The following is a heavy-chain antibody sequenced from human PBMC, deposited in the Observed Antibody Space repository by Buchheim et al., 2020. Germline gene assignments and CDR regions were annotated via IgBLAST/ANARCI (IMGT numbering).Heavy chain of an antibody. CDR3: ARVQGWLRSKWSIWFDP. Sequence: QVQLQQWGAGLLKPSETLSLTCAVYGGSFSGYYWSWIRQPPGKGLEWIGEINHSGSTNYNPSLKSRVTISVDTSKNQFSLKLSSVTAADTAVYYCARVQGWLRSKWSIWFDPWGQGTL. J-gene: IGHJ5*02. CDR2: INHSGST. V-gene: IGHV4-34*01. CDR1: GGSFSGYY. D-gene: IGHD5-12*01.